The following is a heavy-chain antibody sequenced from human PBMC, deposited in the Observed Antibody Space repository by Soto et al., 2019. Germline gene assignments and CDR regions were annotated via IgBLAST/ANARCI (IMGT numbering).Heavy chain of an antibody. V-gene: IGHV4-34*01. CDR3: ARGLLLYYYYYYGMDV. Sequence: SETLSLTCAVYGGSFSGYYWSWIRQPPGKGLEWIGEINHSGSTNYNPSLKSRVTISVDTSKNQFSLKLSSVTAADTAVYYCARGLLLYYYYYYGMDVWGQGTTVTV. CDR1: GGSFSGYY. CDR2: INHSGST. J-gene: IGHJ6*02. D-gene: IGHD3-16*01.